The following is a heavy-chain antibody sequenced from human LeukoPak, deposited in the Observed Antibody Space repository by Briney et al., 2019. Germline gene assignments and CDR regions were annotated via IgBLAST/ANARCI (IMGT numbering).Heavy chain of an antibody. D-gene: IGHD1-26*01. CDR3: ARRARGSGSYYYLYYFDY. J-gene: IGHJ4*02. V-gene: IGHV5-51*01. CDR2: IYPGDSDT. Sequence: GESLKISCKGSGYSFTNYWIGWVRQMPGKGLEWMGIIYPGDSDTRYSPSFQGQVTISADKSISTAYLQWSSLKASDTAMYYCARRARGSGSYYYLYYFDYWGQGTLVTVSS. CDR1: GYSFTNYW.